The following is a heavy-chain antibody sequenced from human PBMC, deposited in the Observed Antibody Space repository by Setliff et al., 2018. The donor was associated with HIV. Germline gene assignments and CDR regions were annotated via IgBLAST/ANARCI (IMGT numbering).Heavy chain of an antibody. J-gene: IGHJ4*02. CDR1: GFTFKNTW. V-gene: IGHV3-15*01. CDR2: IKSKTDSGTT. Sequence: PGGSLRLSCAASGFTFKNTWMYWVRQAPGKGLEWVGRIKSKTDSGTTDYAAPVKGRFTISRDDSKNTLYLQMNSLKIEDTAVYYCTTGTRLVDWGQGALVTVSS. CDR3: TTGTRLVD. D-gene: IGHD2-21*01.